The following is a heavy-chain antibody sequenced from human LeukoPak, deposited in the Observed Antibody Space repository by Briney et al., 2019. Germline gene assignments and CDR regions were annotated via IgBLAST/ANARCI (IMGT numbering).Heavy chain of an antibody. D-gene: IGHD6-19*01. CDR1: GFTFSSYA. CDR3: AREASSGWPSLGWFDP. V-gene: IGHV3-30*04. CDR2: ISYDGSNK. J-gene: IGHJ5*02. Sequence: PGGSLRLSCAASGFTFSSYAMHWVRQAPGRGLEWVAVISYDGSNKYYADSVKGRFTISRDNSKNTLYLQMNSLRAEDTAVYYCAREASSGWPSLGWFDPWGQGTLVTVSS.